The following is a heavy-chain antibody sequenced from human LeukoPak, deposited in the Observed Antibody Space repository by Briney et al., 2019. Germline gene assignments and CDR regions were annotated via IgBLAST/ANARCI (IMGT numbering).Heavy chain of an antibody. CDR2: ISSRGSTI. Sequence: GGPLRLSCAASGFTLSDYYMSWMRQGPGKGLEWVSYISSRGSTIYYADSVKGRFTISRDNAKNSLYLQMNSLRVEDTAMYYCARRDYSNYGYFDYWGQGTLVTVSS. CDR3: ARRDYSNYGYFDY. V-gene: IGHV3-11*04. CDR1: GFTLSDYY. J-gene: IGHJ4*02. D-gene: IGHD4-11*01.